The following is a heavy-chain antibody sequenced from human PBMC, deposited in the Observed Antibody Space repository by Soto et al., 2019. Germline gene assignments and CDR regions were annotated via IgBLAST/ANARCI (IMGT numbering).Heavy chain of an antibody. CDR2: IIPIFDRA. J-gene: IGHJ5*02. Sequence: QVQLVQSGAEVKKPGSSVKVACKTSGDTFRTSAISWMRQAPGHGLEWLGAIIPIFDRANYAQKFQGRVTITADEFTTTVYMELSSLRSDDTAVYYCARVVVADATYRFLGYFDPWGQGVLVTVSS. CDR3: ARVVVADATYRFLGYFDP. D-gene: IGHD2-15*01. CDR1: GDTFRTSA. V-gene: IGHV1-69*12.